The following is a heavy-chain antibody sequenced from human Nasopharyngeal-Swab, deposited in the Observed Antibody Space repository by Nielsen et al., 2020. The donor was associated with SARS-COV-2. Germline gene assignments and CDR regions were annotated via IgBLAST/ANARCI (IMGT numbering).Heavy chain of an antibody. D-gene: IGHD3-3*01. CDR3: ARDGLDYDFWSAYFMDV. J-gene: IGHJ6*02. CDR1: GFTFNNYW. Sequence: GGSLRLSCAGSGFTFNNYWMTWVRQAPGKGLEWVATIKQDGSEKYYVDSVRGRLSISRDNAKNSLYLHMNSLRAEDTAVYYCARDGLDYDFWSAYFMDVWGQGTTVTVSS. CDR2: IKQDGSEK. V-gene: IGHV3-7*01.